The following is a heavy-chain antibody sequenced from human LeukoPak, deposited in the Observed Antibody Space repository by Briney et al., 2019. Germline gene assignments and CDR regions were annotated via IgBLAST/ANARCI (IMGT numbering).Heavy chain of an antibody. CDR1: GYTFTSYG. V-gene: IGHV1-18*01. J-gene: IGHJ4*02. D-gene: IGHD5-18*01. Sequence: ASVTVSCKASGYTFTSYGISWVRQAPGQGLEWMGWISAYNGNTNYAQKFQGRVTMTTDTSTSTAYMELRSLRSDDTAVYYCARDRDRQLWFFESLDYWGQGTLVTVSS. CDR2: ISAYNGNT. CDR3: ARDRDRQLWFFESLDY.